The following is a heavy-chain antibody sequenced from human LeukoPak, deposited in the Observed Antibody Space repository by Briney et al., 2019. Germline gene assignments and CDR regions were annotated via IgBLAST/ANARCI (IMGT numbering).Heavy chain of an antibody. J-gene: IGHJ4*02. V-gene: IGHV5-51*01. Sequence: GESLKISCKASGFRFTNYRIGWVRHMPGKGLEWMGVIYPDDSDTRYSPSFQGQVTISADKYISTAYLQWSSLKASDTAMYYCARAAAGLNWGQGTLVTVSS. CDR1: GFRFTNYR. CDR2: IYPDDSDT. D-gene: IGHD6-13*01. CDR3: ARAAAGLN.